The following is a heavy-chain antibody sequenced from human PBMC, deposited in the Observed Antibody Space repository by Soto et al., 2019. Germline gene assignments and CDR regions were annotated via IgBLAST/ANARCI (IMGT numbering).Heavy chain of an antibody. D-gene: IGHD1-7*01. V-gene: IGHV4-34*01. Sequence: SETLSLTCAVYGGSFSGYYWSWIRQPPGKGLEWIGEINHSGSTNYNPSLKSRVTISVDTSKNQFSLKLSSVTAADTAVYYCARGITGTHGMFDPWGQGTLVTV. CDR3: ARGITGTHGMFDP. CDR1: GGSFSGYY. J-gene: IGHJ5*02. CDR2: INHSGST.